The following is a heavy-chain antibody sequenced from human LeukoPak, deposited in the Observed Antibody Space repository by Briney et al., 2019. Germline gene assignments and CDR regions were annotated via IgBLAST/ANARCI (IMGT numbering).Heavy chain of an antibody. V-gene: IGHV3-23*01. J-gene: IGHJ4*02. Sequence: PGGSLRLSCAASGFTFSSYAMSWVRQAPGKGLEWVSAISGSGGSTYYADSVKGRFTISRDNPKNTLYLQMNSLRAEDTAVYYCAKGWWELPIPYRFDYWGQGTLVTVSS. CDR3: AKGWWELPIPYRFDY. CDR1: GFTFSSYA. D-gene: IGHD2-15*01. CDR2: ISGSGGST.